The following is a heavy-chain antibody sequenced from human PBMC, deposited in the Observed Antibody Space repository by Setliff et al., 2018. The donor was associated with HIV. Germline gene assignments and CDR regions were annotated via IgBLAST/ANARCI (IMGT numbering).Heavy chain of an antibody. D-gene: IGHD1-26*01. J-gene: IGHJ1*01. CDR2: INSFVSAI. CDR1: GLTFSSYA. CDR3: ARDPKYYYKYFQY. Sequence: GGSLRLSCAVSGLTFSSYAMSWVRQAPGKGLEWVAYINSFVSAIDYADSVKGRFTISRDNAKSSLYLQMNSLRAEDTAIYYCARDPKYYYKYFQYWGPGTLVTVSS. V-gene: IGHV3-48*03.